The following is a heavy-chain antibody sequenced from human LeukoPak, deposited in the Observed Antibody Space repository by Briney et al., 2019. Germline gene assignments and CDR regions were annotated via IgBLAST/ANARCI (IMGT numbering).Heavy chain of an antibody. CDR2: IRYDGSNK. Sequence: GGSLRLSCAASGFTFSSYGMHWVRQTPGKGLERVAFIRYDGSNKYYADSVKGRFTISRDNSKNTLCLQMNSLRAEDTAVYYCAKDRQTIFGVVTNYFDYWGQGTLVTVSS. CDR1: GFTFSSYG. V-gene: IGHV3-30*02. CDR3: AKDRQTIFGVVTNYFDY. D-gene: IGHD3-3*01. J-gene: IGHJ4*02.